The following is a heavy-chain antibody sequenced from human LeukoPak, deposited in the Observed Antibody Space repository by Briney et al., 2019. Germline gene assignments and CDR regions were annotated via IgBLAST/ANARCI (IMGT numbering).Heavy chain of an antibody. D-gene: IGHD3-22*01. CDR2: IYHSGST. CDR1: GYSISSGYY. Sequence: SETLSLTCTVSGYSISSGYYWGWIRQPPGKGLEWVGSIYHSGSTYYNPSLKSRVTISVDTSKNQFSLKLSSVTAADTAVYYCARVGYYDSSGYSFDYWGQGTLVTVSS. V-gene: IGHV4-38-2*02. CDR3: ARVGYYDSSGYSFDY. J-gene: IGHJ4*02.